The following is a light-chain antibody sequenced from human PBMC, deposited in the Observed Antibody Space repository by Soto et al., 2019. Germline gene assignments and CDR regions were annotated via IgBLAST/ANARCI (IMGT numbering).Light chain of an antibody. CDR1: SSDVGGYNY. V-gene: IGLV2-14*01. Sequence: QSALTQPASVSGSPGQSITISCTGTSSDVGGYNYVSWYQQHPGKAPKLMIYEVNKRPSGVSNRFSGSKSGNTASLTISGLQAEDEADYYCHSYTSSTTYVFGTGTKLTVL. J-gene: IGLJ1*01. CDR2: EVN. CDR3: HSYTSSTTYV.